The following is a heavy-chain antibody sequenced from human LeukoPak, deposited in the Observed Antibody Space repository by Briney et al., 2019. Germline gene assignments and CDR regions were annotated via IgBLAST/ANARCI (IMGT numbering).Heavy chain of an antibody. V-gene: IGHV1-69*13. D-gene: IGHD6-19*01. CDR2: IIPIFGTA. J-gene: IGHJ5*02. Sequence: SVKVSCKASGCTFSSYAISWVRQAPGQGLEWMGGIIPIFGTANYAQKFQGRVTITADESTSTAYMELSSLRSEDTAVYYCARPGYSSGWYEGSWFDPWGQGTLVTVSS. CDR3: ARPGYSSGWYEGSWFDP. CDR1: GCTFSSYA.